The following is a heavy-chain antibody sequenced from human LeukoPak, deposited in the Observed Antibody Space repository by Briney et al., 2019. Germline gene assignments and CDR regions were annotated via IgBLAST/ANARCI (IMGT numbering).Heavy chain of an antibody. CDR1: GFTFSTYE. CDR2: ISNSGRTI. D-gene: IGHD3-10*01. J-gene: IGHJ3*02. V-gene: IGHV3-48*03. Sequence: GGSLRLSCAASGFTFSTYEMNWVRQAPGKGLEWVSYISNSGRTIYYADSVKSRFTISRDSAKNSLYLQMNSLRAEDTAVYYCARGNTMVRDHLDAFDIWGQGTMVTVSS. CDR3: ARGNTMVRDHLDAFDI.